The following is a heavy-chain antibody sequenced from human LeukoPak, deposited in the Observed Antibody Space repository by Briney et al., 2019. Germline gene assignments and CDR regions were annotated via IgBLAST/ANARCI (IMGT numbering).Heavy chain of an antibody. D-gene: IGHD3-22*01. Sequence: RSETLSLTCAVYGGSFSGYYWSWIRQPPGKGLEWIGEINHSGSTNYNPSLKSRVTISVDTSKNQFSLKLSSVTAADTAVYYCARGLGYYYDSSGYFDYWGQGTLVTVSS. V-gene: IGHV4-34*01. J-gene: IGHJ4*02. CDR2: INHSGST. CDR1: GGSFSGYY. CDR3: ARGLGYYYDSSGYFDY.